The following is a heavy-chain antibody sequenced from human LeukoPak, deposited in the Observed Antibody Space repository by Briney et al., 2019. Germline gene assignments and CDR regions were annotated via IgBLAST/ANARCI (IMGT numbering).Heavy chain of an antibody. D-gene: IGHD2-2*01. Sequence: ASVKVSCKASGYTFTSHYMHWVRQAPGQGLEWMGIINPSGGSTSYAQKFQGRVTMTRDTSTSTVYMELSSLRSEDTAVYYCARRGETAVVPAATFFDYWGQGTLVTVSS. CDR2: INPSGGST. J-gene: IGHJ4*02. CDR1: GYTFTSHY. CDR3: ARRGETAVVPAATFFDY. V-gene: IGHV1-46*01.